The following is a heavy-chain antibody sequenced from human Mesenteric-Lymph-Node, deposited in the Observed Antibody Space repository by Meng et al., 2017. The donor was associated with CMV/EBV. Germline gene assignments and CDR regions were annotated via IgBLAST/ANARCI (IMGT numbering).Heavy chain of an antibody. CDR1: GGSFSGYY. V-gene: IGHV4-34*01. CDR2: INHSGST. J-gene: IGHJ4*02. Sequence: QWGAGMLKPSETPSVTCAVYGGSFSGYYWNWIRQSPEKGLEWIGEINHSGSTTYNPSFTSRIIISVDTSTNQISLNMSSVTAADTAVYYCARGSSYDILTGYFDYWGQGALVTVSS. D-gene: IGHD3-9*01. CDR3: ARGSSYDILTGYFDY.